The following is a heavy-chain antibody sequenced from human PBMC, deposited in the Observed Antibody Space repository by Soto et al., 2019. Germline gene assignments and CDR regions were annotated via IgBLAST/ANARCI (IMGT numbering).Heavy chain of an antibody. J-gene: IGHJ5*02. Sequence: QVQLVQSGAEVKKPGASVKVSCKASGYTFTSYGISWVRQAPGQGLERMGWSSAYNGNTNYAQNIQGRATMTTDTSTTTAYTELSSLRSAGTAVYYCACEGGSYLGWFDPWGQGTLVTVSS. CDR2: SSAYNGNT. V-gene: IGHV1-18*01. CDR3: ACEGGSYLGWFDP. CDR1: GYTFTSYG. D-gene: IGHD1-26*01.